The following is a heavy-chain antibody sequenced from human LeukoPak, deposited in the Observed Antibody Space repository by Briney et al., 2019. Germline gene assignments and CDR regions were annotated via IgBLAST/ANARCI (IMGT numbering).Heavy chain of an antibody. D-gene: IGHD2-15*01. CDR1: GFIVSSKY. J-gene: IGHJ3*02. CDR2: LHGGGTT. CDR3: ARGGVVYPDSFDI. Sequence: GGSLRLSCAASGFIVSSKYMSWVRQAPGKGLEWVSFLHGGGTTYYADSVRGRFTISRDNSKNTLFLQMNSLRAEDTAVYYCARGGVVYPDSFDIWGRGTMVTVSS. V-gene: IGHV3-66*01.